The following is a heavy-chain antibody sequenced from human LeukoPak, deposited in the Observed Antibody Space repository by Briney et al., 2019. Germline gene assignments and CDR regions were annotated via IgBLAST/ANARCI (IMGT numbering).Heavy chain of an antibody. J-gene: IGHJ4*02. CDR1: GFAFSDYS. CDR3: ARVHRGYSYGRLDY. V-gene: IGHV3-48*02. D-gene: IGHD5-18*01. Sequence: GGSLRLSCAASGFAFSDYSMNWVRQAPGKGLEWVSYISSSDDTIHYADSVKGRFTISRDNAKNSLYLEMNSLRDEDTAVYYCARVHRGYSYGRLDYWGQGTLVTVSS. CDR2: ISSSDDTI.